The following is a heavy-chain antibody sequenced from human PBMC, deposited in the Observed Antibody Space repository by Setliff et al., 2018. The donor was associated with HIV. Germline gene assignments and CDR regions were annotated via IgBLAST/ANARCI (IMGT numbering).Heavy chain of an antibody. CDR1: GGTFSSYA. CDR2: IIPIFGTA. Sequence: GASVKVSCKASGGTFSSYAISWVRQAPGQGLEWMGGIIPIFGTANYAQKFQGRVTITTDESTSTAYMELSSLRSEDTAVYYCASRNMGSGFPQGENAFDIWGQGTMVTV. V-gene: IGHV1-69*05. CDR3: ASRNMGSGFPQGENAFDI. D-gene: IGHD6-19*01. J-gene: IGHJ3*02.